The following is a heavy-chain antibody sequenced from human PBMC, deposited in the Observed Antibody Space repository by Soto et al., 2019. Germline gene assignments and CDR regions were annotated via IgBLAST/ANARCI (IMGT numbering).Heavy chain of an antibody. CDR3: TKPRGDGYPDY. J-gene: IGHJ4*02. V-gene: IGHV3-23*01. CDR1: GFTFSSYA. CDR2: INSGGGST. D-gene: IGHD5-12*01. Sequence: RSLTLSCAPSGFTFSSYAMSWDRQAPGKGLKWVSNINSGGGSTYYADSVKGRFTITRDNFKNTVYLHMNSLRAEYTAVYYCTKPRGDGYPDYWGQGTLVTVSS.